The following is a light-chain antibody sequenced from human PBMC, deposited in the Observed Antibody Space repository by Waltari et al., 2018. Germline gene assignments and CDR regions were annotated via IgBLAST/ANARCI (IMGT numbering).Light chain of an antibody. CDR3: QQYNHYST. J-gene: IGKJ1*01. V-gene: IGKV1-5*03. Sequence: DIQMTQSSSTLSASVGDRVTITCRAGQNINSWLAWYQQKPGKAPKLLIYKASSLEGGVPSRFSGSGSGTEFTLTISSLQPDDFATYYCQQYNHYSTFGQGTKVEIK. CDR2: KAS. CDR1: QNINSW.